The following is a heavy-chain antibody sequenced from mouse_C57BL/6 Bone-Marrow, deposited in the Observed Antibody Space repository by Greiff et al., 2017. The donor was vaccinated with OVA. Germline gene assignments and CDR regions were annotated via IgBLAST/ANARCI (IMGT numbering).Heavy chain of an antibody. CDR3: ASGASSYWYLDV. CDR2: IDPANGTT. Sequence: EVQLQQSVAELVRPGASVKLSCTASGFNIKNTYMHWVKQRHEQGLEWIGRIDPANGTTKYAQKFKGKATITADTSSNTAYLQLSSLTSEDTAIYYCASGASSYWYLDVWGQGTTVTVSS. J-gene: IGHJ1*01. CDR1: GFNIKNTY. V-gene: IGHV14-3*01. D-gene: IGHD6-2*01.